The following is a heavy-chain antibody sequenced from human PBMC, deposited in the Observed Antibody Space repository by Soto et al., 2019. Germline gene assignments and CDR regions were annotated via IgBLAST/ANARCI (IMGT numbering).Heavy chain of an antibody. D-gene: IGHD4-17*01. Sequence: QVQLVESGGGVVQPGRSLRLSCAASGFTFSSYAMHWVRQAPGKGLEWVAVISYDGSNKYYADSVKGRFTISRDNSKNTLYLQMNSLRAEDTAVYYCARIYGDYVYFDYWGQGTLVTVSS. J-gene: IGHJ4*02. CDR3: ARIYGDYVYFDY. V-gene: IGHV3-30-3*01. CDR1: GFTFSSYA. CDR2: ISYDGSNK.